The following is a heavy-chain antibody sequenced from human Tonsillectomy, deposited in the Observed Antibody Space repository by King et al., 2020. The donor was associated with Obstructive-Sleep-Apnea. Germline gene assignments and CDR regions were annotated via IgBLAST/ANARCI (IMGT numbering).Heavy chain of an antibody. V-gene: IGHV1-2*02. D-gene: IGHD1-26*01. CDR1: GYTFTGYY. CDR3: ARGGEWELPQDFDY. J-gene: IGHJ4*02. CDR2: INPNSGGT. Sequence: VQLVESGAEVKKPGASVKVSCRSSGYTFTGYYMHWVRQAPGQGLVWMGWINPNSGGTNYAQKFQGRVTMTRDTSISTAYMVLSRLRSDDTAVYYCARGGEWELPQDFDYWGQGTLVTVSS.